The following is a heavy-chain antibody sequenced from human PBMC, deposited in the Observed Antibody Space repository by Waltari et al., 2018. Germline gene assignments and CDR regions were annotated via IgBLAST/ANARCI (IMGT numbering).Heavy chain of an antibody. Sequence: QVQLQESGPGLVKPSETLSLTCAVSGYSISSGYYWGWIRQPPGKGLEWIGSIYHSGSTYSNRSLKSRVTISVETTKNQLSLKLSSMTAADTAVYYCARHDHGDYEDLLDYPFDYWGQGTLVTVSS. V-gene: IGHV4-38-2*01. CDR2: IYHSGST. CDR1: GYSISSGYY. CDR3: ARHDHGDYEDLLDYPFDY. D-gene: IGHD4-17*01. J-gene: IGHJ4*02.